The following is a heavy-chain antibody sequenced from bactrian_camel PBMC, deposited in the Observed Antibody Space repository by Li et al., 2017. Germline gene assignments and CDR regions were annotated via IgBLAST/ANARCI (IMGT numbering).Heavy chain of an antibody. CDR2: IRRYSGTT. V-gene: IGHV3S59*01. D-gene: IGHD8*01. Sequence: VQLVESGGGSVQAGGSLRLSCAASGYTSNLCSMGWFRQAPGKEREGVVVIRRYSGTTFYADSVKGRFTISQDNAKTTLSLQMNSPKAEDTAVYYCAAIIQCRANWNETGTYNYWGQGTQVTVS. CDR3: AAIIQCRANWNETGTYNY. CDR1: GYTSNLCS. J-gene: IGHJ4*01.